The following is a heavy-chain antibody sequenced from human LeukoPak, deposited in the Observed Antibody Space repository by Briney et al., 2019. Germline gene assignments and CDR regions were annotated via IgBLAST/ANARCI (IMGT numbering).Heavy chain of an antibody. D-gene: IGHD6-13*01. Sequence: ASVKVSCKASGYTFTSYGISWVRQAPGQGLEWMGWISAYNGNTNYAQKLQGRVTMTTDTSTSTAHMELRSLRSDDTAVYYCARGGGSWYLSHYYYYYYMDVWGKGTTVTVSS. CDR3: ARGGGSWYLSHYYYYYYMDV. CDR1: GYTFTSYG. CDR2: ISAYNGNT. V-gene: IGHV1-18*01. J-gene: IGHJ6*03.